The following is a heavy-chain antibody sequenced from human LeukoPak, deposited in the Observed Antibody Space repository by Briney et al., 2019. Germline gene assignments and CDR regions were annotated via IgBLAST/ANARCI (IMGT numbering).Heavy chain of an antibody. CDR1: GFTFTSSA. J-gene: IGHJ4*02. Sequence: GASVEVSCKASGFTFTSSAMQWVRQARGQRLEWIGWIVVGSGNTNYAQKFLERITITRDMSTSTAYMELSSLRSEDTAVYYCARGRPIDYWGQGTLVTVSS. CDR3: ARGRPIDY. V-gene: IGHV1-58*02. CDR2: IVVGSGNT.